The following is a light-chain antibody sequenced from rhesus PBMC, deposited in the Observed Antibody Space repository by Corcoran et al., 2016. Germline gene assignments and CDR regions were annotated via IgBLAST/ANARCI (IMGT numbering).Light chain of an antibody. J-gene: IGKJ4*01. CDR3: LQHNSYPLT. CDR2: DAS. CDR1: QGISSY. V-gene: IGKV1-28*03. Sequence: DIQMTQSPSSLSASVGDTVTITCRASQGISSYLNWFQQKPGKAPNLLIYDASSLARGVPSRVSGSGSRTDVTLTISRLQPEYFVAYYCLQHNSYPLTFGGGTKVEIK.